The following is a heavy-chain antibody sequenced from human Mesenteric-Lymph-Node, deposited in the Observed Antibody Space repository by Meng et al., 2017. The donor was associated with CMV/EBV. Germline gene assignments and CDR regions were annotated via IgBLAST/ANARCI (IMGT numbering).Heavy chain of an antibody. D-gene: IGHD1-14*01. J-gene: IGHJ6*02. Sequence: GESLKISCAASGLTFSSYIMHWVRQAPGKGLEWVSRINSDGSSTSYADSVKGRFTISRDNTENSLYLQMDSLRVEDTAVYYCTRFAGYYYLYGLDVWGQGTTVTVSS. CDR3: TRFAGYYYLYGLDV. CDR2: INSDGSST. V-gene: IGHV3-74*01. CDR1: GLTFSSYI.